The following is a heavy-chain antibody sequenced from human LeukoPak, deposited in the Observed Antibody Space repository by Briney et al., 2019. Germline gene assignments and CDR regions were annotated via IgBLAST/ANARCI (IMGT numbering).Heavy chain of an antibody. CDR3: ARREVDIVATISFDY. Sequence: KPSETLSLTCAVYGGSFSGYYWSCIRQPAGKGLEWIGRIYTSGSTNYNPSLKSRVTMSVDTSKNQFSLKLSSVTAADTAVYYCARREVDIVATISFDYWGQGTLVTVSS. J-gene: IGHJ4*02. CDR2: IYTSGST. CDR1: GGSFSGYY. V-gene: IGHV4-59*10. D-gene: IGHD5-12*01.